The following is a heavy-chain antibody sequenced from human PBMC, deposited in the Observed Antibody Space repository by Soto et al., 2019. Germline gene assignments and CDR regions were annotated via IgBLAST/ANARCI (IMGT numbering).Heavy chain of an antibody. CDR2: ISGSGGST. V-gene: IGHV3-23*01. D-gene: IGHD3-10*01. CDR1: GFTFSNYA. Sequence: EGQLLESGGGLVQPGGSLRLSCAASGFTFSNYAMTWVRQRPGKGLEWVSGISGSGGSTSYADSVKGQFTIYRDNSKNTLYLQMHSLSAEDTAIYYCEKGAYGSGSYDCWGQGPLVTVSS. CDR3: EKGAYGSGSYDC. J-gene: IGHJ4*02.